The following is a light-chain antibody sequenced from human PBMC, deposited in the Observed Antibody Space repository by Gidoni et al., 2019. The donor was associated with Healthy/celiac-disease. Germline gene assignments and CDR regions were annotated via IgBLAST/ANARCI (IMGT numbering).Light chain of an antibody. J-gene: IGKJ5*01. CDR2: AAS. Sequence: DIHITQSPSSLSASVGDRVTITCRESQSISSYLNWYQQKPGKAPKLLIYAASSLQSGVPSRFSGSGSGTDVTLTISSLQPEDFATYYCQQSYSTSITFGQGTRLEIK. CDR1: QSISSY. V-gene: IGKV1-39*01. CDR3: QQSYSTSIT.